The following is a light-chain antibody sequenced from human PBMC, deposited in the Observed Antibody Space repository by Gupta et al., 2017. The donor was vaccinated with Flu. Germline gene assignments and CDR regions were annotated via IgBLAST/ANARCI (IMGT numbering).Light chain of an antibody. J-gene: IGKJ5*01. V-gene: IGKV3-20*01. CDR2: GAS. CDR3: QHSGRYP. Sequence: EIVLTQSPGTLSLSPGERVTLSCRASQSVGSSYLAWFQQKRGQPPRLLIYGASSRDVGVPERFRGSGSGTDFTLTRSRRETQDFAVYDGQHSGRYPFGQGTRLEI. CDR1: QSVGSSY.